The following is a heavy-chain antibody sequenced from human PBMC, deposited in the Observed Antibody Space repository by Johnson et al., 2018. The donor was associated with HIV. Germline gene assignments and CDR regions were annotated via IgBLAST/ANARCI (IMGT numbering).Heavy chain of an antibody. CDR3: ARGTITLIRGVIGFDI. CDR2: IKRKTDGGTI. J-gene: IGHJ3*02. Sequence: VQLVESGGGLVKPGGSLRLSCAASGFTFSNAWMSWVRQAPGKGLEWVGRIKRKTDGGTIDYAAPVKGRFTISRDDSKNTVYLQMNSLKTEDTAVYYCARGTITLIRGVIGFDIWGQGTMVTVSS. D-gene: IGHD3-10*01. V-gene: IGHV3-15*01. CDR1: GFTFSNAW.